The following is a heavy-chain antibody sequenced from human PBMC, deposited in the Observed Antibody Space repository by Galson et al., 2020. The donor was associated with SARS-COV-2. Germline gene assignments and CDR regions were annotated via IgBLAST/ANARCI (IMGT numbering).Heavy chain of an antibody. Sequence: ETSETLSLTCTVSGGSISYYYWSWIRQPPGKGLEWIGYIYDTGSTNSNPSLKSRVTISVDTSKNQFSLRLSSVTAADTAVYYCARQGITGTTLAAFDIWGQGTMVTVSS. J-gene: IGHJ3*02. CDR1: GGSISYYY. V-gene: IGHV4-59*08. CDR3: ARQGITGTTLAAFDI. D-gene: IGHD1-7*01. CDR2: IYDTGST.